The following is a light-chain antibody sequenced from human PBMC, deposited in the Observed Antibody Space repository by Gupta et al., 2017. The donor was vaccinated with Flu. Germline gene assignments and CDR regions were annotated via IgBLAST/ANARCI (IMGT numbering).Light chain of an antibody. Sequence: IVLTQSPATLSLSPGERATLSCRASQSIGSYLAWYRQKPGQAPRLLIFDASNRATGIPARFSGSGSGTDFTLTISSLGPEDFATYYCQQRRTWPPSLTFGGGTKVEIK. V-gene: IGKV3-11*01. CDR1: QSIGSY. J-gene: IGKJ4*01. CDR2: DAS. CDR3: QQRRTWPPSLT.